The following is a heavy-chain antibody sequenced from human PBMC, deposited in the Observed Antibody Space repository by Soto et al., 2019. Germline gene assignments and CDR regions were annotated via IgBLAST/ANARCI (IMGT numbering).Heavy chain of an antibody. CDR1: GGSISSYY. V-gene: IGHV4-59*08. CDR3: ARHSGSSSWSVVFDY. Sequence: SETLSLTCTVSGGSISSYYWSWIRQPPGKGLEWIGYIYYSGSTNYNPSLKSRVTISVDTSKNQFSLKLSSVTAADTAVYYCARHSGSSSWSVVFDYWGQGTLVTVSS. J-gene: IGHJ4*02. D-gene: IGHD6-13*01. CDR2: IYYSGST.